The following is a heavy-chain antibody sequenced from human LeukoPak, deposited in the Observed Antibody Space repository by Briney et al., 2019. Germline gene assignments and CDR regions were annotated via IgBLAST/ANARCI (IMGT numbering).Heavy chain of an antibody. CDR3: ARVRGVFSAFLPFDY. CDR2: INPNSGGT. J-gene: IGHJ4*02. D-gene: IGHD3-10*01. Sequence: ASVKVSCKASGYTFTGYYMHWVRHAPGQGLEWMGWINPNSGGTNYAQKFQGRVTMTRDTSIGTAYMELSRLRSDDTAVYYCARVRGVFSAFLPFDYWGQGTLVTVSS. CDR1: GYTFTGYY. V-gene: IGHV1-2*02.